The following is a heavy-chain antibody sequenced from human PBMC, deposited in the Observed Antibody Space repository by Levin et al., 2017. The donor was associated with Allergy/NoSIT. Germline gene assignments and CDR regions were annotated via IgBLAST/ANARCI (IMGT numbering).Heavy chain of an antibody. V-gene: IGHV3-11*01. J-gene: IGHJ6*02. CDR2: ISSSGSTI. CDR3: ARDSRGRSSSSLSYYYYGMDV. Sequence: GESLKISCAASGFTFSDYYMSWIRQAPGKGLEWVSYISSSGSTIYYADSVKGRFTISRDNAKNSLYLQMNSLRAEDTAVYYCARDSRGRSSSSLSYYYYGMDVWGQGTTVTVSS. CDR1: GFTFSDYY. D-gene: IGHD6-6*01.